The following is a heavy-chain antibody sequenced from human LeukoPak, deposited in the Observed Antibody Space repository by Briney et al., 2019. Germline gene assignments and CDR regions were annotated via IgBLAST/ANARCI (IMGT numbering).Heavy chain of an antibody. CDR2: ISSSGTTI. CDR1: GFTFSSYE. Sequence: GGSLRLSCAASGFTFSSYEMNWVRQAPGKGLEWVSYISSSGTTIYYADSVKGRFTISRDNAKNSLYLQMNSLRAEDTAVYYCARERGYSYGYDYWGQGTLVTVSP. D-gene: IGHD5-18*01. J-gene: IGHJ4*02. CDR3: ARERGYSYGYDY. V-gene: IGHV3-48*03.